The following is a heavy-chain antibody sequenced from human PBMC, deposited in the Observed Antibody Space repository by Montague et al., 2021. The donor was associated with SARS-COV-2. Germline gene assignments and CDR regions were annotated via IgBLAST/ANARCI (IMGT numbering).Heavy chain of an antibody. Sequence: TLSLTCVVSGGSVSSGDYSWSWIRQSPGKGLEWIGYIYQSGSAYYNPSLKSRVTISIDTSNNQFSLNLRSVTAADTAVYYCARQGDQLLLEYWFDPWGQGTLVTVSS. D-gene: IGHD2-2*01. J-gene: IGHJ5*02. CDR3: ARQGDQLLLEYWFDP. V-gene: IGHV4-30-2*06. CDR1: GGSVSSGDYS. CDR2: IYQSGSA.